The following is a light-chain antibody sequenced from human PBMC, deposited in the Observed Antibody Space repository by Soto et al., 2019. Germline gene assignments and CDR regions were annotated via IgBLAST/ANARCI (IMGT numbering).Light chain of an antibody. CDR1: SSNIGSNS. CDR2: ADN. Sequence: QSVLTQPPSASGTPGQRVSISCSGSSSNIGSNSVQWHQQLPGTAPNLLIYADNQRPSGVPDRFSGSKSGTSASLAITGLQSGDEADYYCAAWDDSLNCFVFGTGTKRTVL. CDR3: AAWDDSLNCFV. J-gene: IGLJ1*01. V-gene: IGLV1-44*01.